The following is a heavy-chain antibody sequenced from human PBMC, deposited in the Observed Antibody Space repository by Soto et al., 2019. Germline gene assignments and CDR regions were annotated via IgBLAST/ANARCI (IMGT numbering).Heavy chain of an antibody. D-gene: IGHD3-3*01. CDR2: ISGSGGST. CDR3: AKDLAGLRFLVWYTDH. V-gene: IGHV3-23*01. CDR1: GFTFSSYA. J-gene: IGHJ4*01. Sequence: PGGSLRLSCAASGFTFSSYAMSWVRQAPGKGLEWVSAISGSGGSTYYADSVKGRFTISRDNSKNTLYLQMNSLRAEDTAVYYCAKDLAGLRFLVWYTDHWGQATLVPVSS.